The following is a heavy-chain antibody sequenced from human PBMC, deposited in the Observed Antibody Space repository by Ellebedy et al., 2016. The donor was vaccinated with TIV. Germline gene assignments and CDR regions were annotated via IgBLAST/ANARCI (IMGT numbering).Heavy chain of an antibody. D-gene: IGHD6-19*01. V-gene: IGHV3-23*01. CDR1: GFTFSSYA. J-gene: IGHJ4*02. CDR3: AKQRGSSGWYAIDY. CDR2: ISGSGGST. Sequence: GESLKISXAASGFTFSSYAMSWVRQAPGKGLEWVSAISGSGGSTYYADSVKGRFTISRDNSKNTLYLQMNSLRAEDTAVYYCAKQRGSSGWYAIDYWGQGTLVTVSS.